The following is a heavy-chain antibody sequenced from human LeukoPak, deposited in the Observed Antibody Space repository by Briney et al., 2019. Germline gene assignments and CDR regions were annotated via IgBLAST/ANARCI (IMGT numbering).Heavy chain of an antibody. D-gene: IGHD2-2*01. J-gene: IGHJ5*02. CDR2: IIPIFGTA. Sequence: SVKVSCKASGGTFSSYAISWVRQAPGQGLEWMGGIIPIFGTANYAQKFQGRVTITTDESTSTAYMELSSLRSEDTAVYCCARADCSSTSCYQFDPWGQGTLVTVSS. V-gene: IGHV1-69*05. CDR3: ARADCSSTSCYQFDP. CDR1: GGTFSSYA.